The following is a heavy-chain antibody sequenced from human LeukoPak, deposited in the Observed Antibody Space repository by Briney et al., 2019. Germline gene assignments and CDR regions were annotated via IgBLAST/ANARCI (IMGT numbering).Heavy chain of an antibody. D-gene: IGHD3-10*01. CDR1: GYTFTSYG. Sequence: ASVKVSCKASGYTFTSYGISWVRQAPGQGPEWMGWISGCNGKTNNAQKFQGGVTMTTDTSTSTAYMELRSLRSDDTAVYYCARGGDDAGDYWGQGTLVTVSS. V-gene: IGHV1-18*01. J-gene: IGHJ4*02. CDR2: ISGCNGKT. CDR3: ARGGDDAGDY.